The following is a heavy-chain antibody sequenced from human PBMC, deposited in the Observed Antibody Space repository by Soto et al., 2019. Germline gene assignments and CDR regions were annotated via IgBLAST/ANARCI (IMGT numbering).Heavy chain of an antibody. D-gene: IGHD2-2*01. CDR2: ISYDGSNK. CDR3: ASENRYCSSTSCQYYYYYYMDV. CDR1: GFTFSSYG. Sequence: PGGSLRLSCAASGFTFSSYGMHWVRQAPGKGLEWVAVISYDGSNKYYADSVKGRFTISRDNAKNTLYLQMNSLRAEDTSVYYCASENRYCSSTSCQYYYYYYMDVWGKGTTVTVSS. J-gene: IGHJ6*03. V-gene: IGHV3-30*03.